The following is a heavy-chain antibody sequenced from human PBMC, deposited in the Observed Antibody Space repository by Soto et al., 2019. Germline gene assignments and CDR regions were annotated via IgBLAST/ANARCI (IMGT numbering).Heavy chain of an antibody. V-gene: IGHV2-5*02. CDR2: IYWDDSK. D-gene: IGHD1-26*01. CDR1: GFSLTTDRVG. Sequence: QITLKESGPTLVKPTQTLTLTCTFSGFSLTTDRVGVGWIRQPPGEALEWLTVIYWDDSKTYRPSLESRLTITKDTSKHQVALTMTNIDSLDAATYYCEPAYGGRSLYWGQGTLVPVSS. CDR3: EPAYGGRSLY. J-gene: IGHJ4*02.